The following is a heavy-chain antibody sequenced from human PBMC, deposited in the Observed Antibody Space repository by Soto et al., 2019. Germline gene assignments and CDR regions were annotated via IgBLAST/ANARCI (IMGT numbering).Heavy chain of an antibody. CDR1: GGTFSSYA. V-gene: IGHV1-69*12. CDR3: ARDKTYYYGSWSPYYYYYGMDV. D-gene: IGHD3-10*01. CDR2: IIPIFGTA. Sequence: QVQLVQSGAEVKKPGSSVKVSCKASGGTFSSYAISWVRQAPGQGLEWMGGIIPIFGTANYAQKFQGSVTITADESTSTAYMELSSLRSEDTAVYYCARDKTYYYGSWSPYYYYYGMDVWGQGTTVTVSS. J-gene: IGHJ6*02.